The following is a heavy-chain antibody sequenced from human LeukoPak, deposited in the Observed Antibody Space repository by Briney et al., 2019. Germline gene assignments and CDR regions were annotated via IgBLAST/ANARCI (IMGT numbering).Heavy chain of an antibody. V-gene: IGHV1-69*13. CDR2: IIPIFGTA. CDR1: GGTFSSYA. D-gene: IGHD3-22*01. Sequence: AASVKVSCKASGGTFSSYAISWVRQAPGQGLEWMGGIIPIFGTANYAQKFQGRVTITADESTSTAYMELSSLRSEDTAVYYCARDGSSFDSSGGDDYWGQGTLVTVSS. CDR3: ARDGSSFDSSGGDDY. J-gene: IGHJ4*02.